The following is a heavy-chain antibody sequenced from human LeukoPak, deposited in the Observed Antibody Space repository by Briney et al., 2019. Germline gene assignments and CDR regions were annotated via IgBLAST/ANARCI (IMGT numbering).Heavy chain of an antibody. CDR2: IYYSGST. CDR3: ARAGERGYNGYDDAFDI. D-gene: IGHD5-12*01. J-gene: IGHJ3*02. Sequence: SETLSLTCTVSGGSISSYYWSWIRQPPGKGLEWIGYIYYSGSTKYNSSLKSRLTISVDTSKNQFSLKLSSVTAADTAIYYCARAGERGYNGYDDAFDIWGQGTMVTVSS. V-gene: IGHV4-59*01. CDR1: GGSISSYY.